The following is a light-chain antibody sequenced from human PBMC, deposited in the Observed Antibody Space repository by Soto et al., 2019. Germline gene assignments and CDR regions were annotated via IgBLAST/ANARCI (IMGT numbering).Light chain of an antibody. Sequence: DIQITQSPSTLSGSVGDRVTITCRASQTISSWLAWYQQKPGKAPKLLIYKASTLKSGVPSRFSGSGSGTEFTLTISSLQPDDFAVYYCHQDYNLPPAFGGGTKVDIK. CDR3: HQDYNLPPA. CDR2: KAS. CDR1: QTISSW. V-gene: IGKV1-5*03. J-gene: IGKJ4*01.